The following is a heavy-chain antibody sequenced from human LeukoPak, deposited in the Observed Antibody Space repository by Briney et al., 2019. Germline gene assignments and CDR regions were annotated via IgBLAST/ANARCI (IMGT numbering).Heavy chain of an antibody. J-gene: IGHJ5*02. V-gene: IGHV4-59*01. D-gene: IGHD2-2*01. CDR1: GGSISSYY. CDR3: ARAKLGYCSSTSCRGGWFDP. CDR2: IYYSGST. Sequence: SETLSLTCTVSGGSISSYYWSWIRQSPGKGLEWIGYIYYSGSTNYNPSLKSRVTISVDTSKNQFSLKVRSVTAADTAVYYCARAKLGYCSSTSCRGGWFDPWGQGTLVTVSS.